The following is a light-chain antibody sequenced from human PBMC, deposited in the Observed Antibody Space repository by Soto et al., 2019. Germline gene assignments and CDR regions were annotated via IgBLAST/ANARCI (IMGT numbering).Light chain of an antibody. J-gene: IGKJ5*01. CDR2: AAS. CDR3: QQSYSVPIT. CDR1: ESISSH. V-gene: IGKV1-39*01. Sequence: DIQMTQSPSSLSASVGDRVTITCRASESISSHLNWYQQKSGRAPQLLIHAASTLQTGVPSRFSGSGSGTEFTLTIGSLQPEDFATYYCQQSYSVPITFDQGTRLEIK.